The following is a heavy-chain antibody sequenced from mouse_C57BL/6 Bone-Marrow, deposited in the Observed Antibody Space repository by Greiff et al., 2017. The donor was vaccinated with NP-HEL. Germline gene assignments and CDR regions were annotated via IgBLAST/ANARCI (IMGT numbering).Heavy chain of an antibody. Sequence: VQLQQSGPELVKPGASVKISCKASGYTFTDYYMNWVKQSHGKSLEWIGDINPNNGGTSYNQKFKGKATLTVDKSSSTAYMELRSLTSEDSAVYYCARGGYYGGYFDVWGTGTTVTVSS. CDR2: INPNNGGT. CDR1: GYTFTDYY. D-gene: IGHD1-1*01. V-gene: IGHV1-26*01. CDR3: ARGGYYGGYFDV. J-gene: IGHJ1*03.